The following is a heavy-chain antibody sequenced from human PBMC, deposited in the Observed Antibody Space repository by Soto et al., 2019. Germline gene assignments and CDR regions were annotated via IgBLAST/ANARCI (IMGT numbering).Heavy chain of an antibody. J-gene: IGHJ2*01. V-gene: IGHV1-3*01. CDR2: INAGNGNT. CDR3: ARGGPCSGGSCYSVPFDL. D-gene: IGHD2-15*01. CDR1: GYTFTSYA. Sequence: QVQLVQSGAEVKKPGASVKVSCKASGYTFTSYAMHWVRQAPGQRLEWMGWINAGNGNTKYSQKFQGRVTITRDTSASTAYMELSSLRSEDTAVYYCARGGPCSGGSCYSVPFDLWGRGTLVTVSS.